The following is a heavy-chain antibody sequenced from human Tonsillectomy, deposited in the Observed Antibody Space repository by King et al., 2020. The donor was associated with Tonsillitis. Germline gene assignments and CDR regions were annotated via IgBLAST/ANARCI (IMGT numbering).Heavy chain of an antibody. CDR2: IRYDGSNK. J-gene: IGHJ4*02. CDR1: GFTFSSYG. V-gene: IGHV3-30*02. CDR3: AKDRALYYYDSSGYIDY. Sequence: QLVQSGGGVVQPGGSLRLSCAASGFTFSSYGMHWVRQAPGKGLEWVAFIRYDGSNKYYADSVKGRFTISRDNSKNTLYLQMNSLRAEDTAVYYCAKDRALYYYDSSGYIDYWGQGTLVTVSS. D-gene: IGHD3-22*01.